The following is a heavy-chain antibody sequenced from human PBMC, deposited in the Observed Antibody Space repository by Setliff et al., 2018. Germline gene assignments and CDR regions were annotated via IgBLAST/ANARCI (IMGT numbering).Heavy chain of an antibody. CDR2: SALI. CDR3: ARRAPAAMADAFDI. J-gene: IGHJ3*02. D-gene: IGHD2-2*01. CDR1: GNTSPIT. Sequence: ASVKVSCKASGNTSPITICAGCDRPLDKGLSGREYSALIYAQKFQGRVTMTRGTSTNTVHMELSSLRSDDTAVYYCARRAPAAMADAFDIWGQGTMVTVSS. V-gene: IGHV1-46*01.